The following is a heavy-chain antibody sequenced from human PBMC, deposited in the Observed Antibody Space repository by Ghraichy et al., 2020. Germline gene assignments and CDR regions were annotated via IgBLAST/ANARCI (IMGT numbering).Heavy chain of an antibody. CDR3: ARRVMATSAFDY. D-gene: IGHD5-24*01. J-gene: IGHJ4*02. CDR2: IYYSGST. CDR1: GGSISSSSYY. V-gene: IGHV4-39*01. Sequence: ETLSLTCTVSGGSISSSSYYWGWIRQPPGKGLEWIGSIYYSGSTYYNPSLKSRVTISVDTSKNQFSLKLSSVTAADTAVYYCARRVMATSAFDYWGQGTLVTVSS.